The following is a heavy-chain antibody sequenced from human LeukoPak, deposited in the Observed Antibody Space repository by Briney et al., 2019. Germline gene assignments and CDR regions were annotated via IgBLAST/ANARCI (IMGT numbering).Heavy chain of an antibody. J-gene: IGHJ4*02. D-gene: IGHD3-10*01. V-gene: IGHV3-30*02. Sequence: GGSLRLSCAASGFTFSSYGMHWVRQAPGKGLEWVAFIRYDGSNKYYADSVKGRFTISRGNSKNTLYLQMNSLRAEDTAVYYCAKVYYGSGSYDNFDYWGQGTLVTVSS. CDR3: AKVYYGSGSYDNFDY. CDR2: IRYDGSNK. CDR1: GFTFSSYG.